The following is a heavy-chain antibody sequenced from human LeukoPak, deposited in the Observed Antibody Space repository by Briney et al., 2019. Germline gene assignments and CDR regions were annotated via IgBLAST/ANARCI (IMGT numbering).Heavy chain of an antibody. D-gene: IGHD3-10*01. CDR2: ISSTSSTI. CDR3: ARSSVARAYGMDV. V-gene: IGHV3-11*01. Sequence: GGSLRLSCGGSGFTFSDHYMNWVRQAPGKGLEWIAYISSTSSTINYADSVKGRFTISRDNAKNSVSLLMNSLKAEDSAVNFCARSSVARAYGMDVWGQGTTVTVSS. J-gene: IGHJ6*02. CDR1: GFTFSDHY.